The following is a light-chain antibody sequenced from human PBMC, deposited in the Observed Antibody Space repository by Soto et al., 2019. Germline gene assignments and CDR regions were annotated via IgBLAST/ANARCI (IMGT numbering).Light chain of an antibody. J-gene: IGKJ2*01. CDR2: AAS. CDR1: QSISSY. Sequence: DIQMTQSPSSLSASVGDRVTITCRASQSISSYLNWYQQKPGKAPKLLIYAASSLQSGVPSRFSGSGSGTDFTLTISSLQPEDFATYYCQQSYSTLMYTFGQATKVDIK. V-gene: IGKV1-39*01. CDR3: QQSYSTLMYT.